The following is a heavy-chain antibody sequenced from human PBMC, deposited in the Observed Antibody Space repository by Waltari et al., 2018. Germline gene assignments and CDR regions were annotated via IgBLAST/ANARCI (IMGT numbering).Heavy chain of an antibody. Sequence: EVQLLESGGGLVQPGGSLRLSCAASGFTFSSYAMSWVRQAPGKGLEWVSGIVGSGGSTYYADPVKGRFTISRDNSKNTLSLQMNSLRAEDTAVYYCAKGRLRLGELSANDYWGQGTLVTVSS. CDR3: AKGRLRLGELSANDY. V-gene: IGHV3-23*01. D-gene: IGHD3-16*02. CDR1: GFTFSSYA. J-gene: IGHJ4*02. CDR2: IVGSGGST.